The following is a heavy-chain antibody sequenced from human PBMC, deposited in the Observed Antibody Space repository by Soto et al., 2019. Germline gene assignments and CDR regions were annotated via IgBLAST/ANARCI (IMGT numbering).Heavy chain of an antibody. CDR3: ARQIQVVWFGESWFDP. CDR1: GGSISSSSYY. D-gene: IGHD3-10*01. V-gene: IGHV4-39*01. Sequence: SETLSLTCTVSGGSISSSSYYWGWIRQPPGKGLEWIGSIYYSGSTYYNPSLKSRVTISVDTSKNQFSLKLSSVTAADTAVYYCARQIQVVWFGESWFDPWGQGTLVTV. J-gene: IGHJ5*02. CDR2: IYYSGST.